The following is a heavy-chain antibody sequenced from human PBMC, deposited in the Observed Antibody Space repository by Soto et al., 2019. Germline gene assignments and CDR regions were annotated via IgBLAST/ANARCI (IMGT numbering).Heavy chain of an antibody. CDR3: ARIPQIAVAGTRFGYFDL. CDR1: GFTFSSYG. V-gene: IGHV3-33*01. J-gene: IGHJ2*01. CDR2: IWYDGSNK. D-gene: IGHD6-19*01. Sequence: QVQLEESGGGVVQPGRSLRLSCAASGFTFSSYGMHWVRQAPGKGLEWVAVIWYDGSNKYYADSVKGRFTISRDNSKNTLYVQMNSLGAEDTALYYCARIPQIAVAGTRFGYFDLWGRGTLVTVSS.